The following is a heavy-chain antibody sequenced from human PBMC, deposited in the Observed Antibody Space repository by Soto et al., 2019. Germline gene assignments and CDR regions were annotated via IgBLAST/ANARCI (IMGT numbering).Heavy chain of an antibody. Sequence: GGSLRLSCAASGFTFSSYAMSWVRQAPGKGLEWVSAISGSGGSTYYADSVKGRFTISRDNSKNKLYLQMNSLRAEDTAVYYCASDDYGDYAPSCFDYWGQGTLVTVSS. CDR2: ISGSGGST. D-gene: IGHD4-17*01. J-gene: IGHJ4*02. CDR1: GFTFSSYA. CDR3: ASDDYGDYAPSCFDY. V-gene: IGHV3-23*01.